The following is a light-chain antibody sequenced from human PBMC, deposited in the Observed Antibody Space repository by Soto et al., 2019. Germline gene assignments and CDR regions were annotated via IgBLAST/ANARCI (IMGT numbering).Light chain of an antibody. V-gene: IGLV2-14*01. CDR3: RSYTSTNTRV. CDR1: NSDVGCYNY. CDR2: EVS. J-gene: IGLJ1*01. Sequence: QSALTQPASVSGSPGQSITISCTGTNSDVGCYNYVSWYQQYPGTVPKLIIFEVSNRPSGVSYRFSGSKSGNTASLTISGLQAEDEADYYCRSYTSTNTRVFGSGTKVTVL.